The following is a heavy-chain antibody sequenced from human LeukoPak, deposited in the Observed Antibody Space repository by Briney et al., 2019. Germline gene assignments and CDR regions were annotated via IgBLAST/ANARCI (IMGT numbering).Heavy chain of an antibody. CDR1: GFTFSDYY. D-gene: IGHD3-22*01. J-gene: IGHJ4*02. Sequence: GGSLRLSCAASGFTFSDYYMSWIRQAPGKGLEWVSYISSSGSTIYYADSVKGRFTISRDNAKNSLYLQMNSLRAEDTAVYYCARAHYYDSSGYPNPFDYWGQGTLVTVPS. CDR3: ARAHYYDSSGYPNPFDY. CDR2: ISSSGSTI. V-gene: IGHV3-11*04.